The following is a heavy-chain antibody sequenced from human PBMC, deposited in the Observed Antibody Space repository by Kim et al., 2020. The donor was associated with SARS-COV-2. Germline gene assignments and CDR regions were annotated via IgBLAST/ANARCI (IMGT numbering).Heavy chain of an antibody. CDR2: IYPSDSDT. V-gene: IGHV5-51*01. CDR3: ARLTVGTRTGDY. D-gene: IGHD4-17*01. CDR1: GYSFTSYW. J-gene: IGHJ4*02. Sequence: GESLKISCKGSGYSFTSYWIGWVRQMPGKGLEWMGVIYPSDSDTRYSPSFQGQVTIPADKSISTAYLQWSSLKASDTALYYCARLTVGTRTGDYWGQGTLVTVSS.